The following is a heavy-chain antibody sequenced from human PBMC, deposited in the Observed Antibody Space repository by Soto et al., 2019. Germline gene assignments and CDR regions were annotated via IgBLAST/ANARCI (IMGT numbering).Heavy chain of an antibody. CDR2: TYYRSKWYN. CDR3: ARVPNPFRLKIGYEDAFDS. D-gene: IGHD5-12*01. Sequence: SQTLSLTCAISGDSVSSKSAAWNWIRQSPSRGLEWLGRTYYRSKWYNDYAVSVKSRITVNPGTSKNQFSLQLNSVTPEDTAVYYCARVPNPFRLKIGYEDAFDSXGQGTMVTVSS. J-gene: IGHJ3*02. CDR1: GDSVSSKSAA. V-gene: IGHV6-1*01.